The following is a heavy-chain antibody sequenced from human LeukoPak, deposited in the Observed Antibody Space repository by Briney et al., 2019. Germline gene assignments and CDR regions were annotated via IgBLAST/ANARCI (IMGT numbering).Heavy chain of an antibody. CDR2: IYHSGST. V-gene: IGHV4-59*01. CDR1: GDSISSYY. Sequence: SETLSLTCTVSGDSISSYYWSWIRQPPGKGLEWIGYIYHSGSTNYNPSLKSRVTISADTSKDQFSLKLASVTAADTAVYYCAREMVVAATGGFDYWGQGTLVTVSS. CDR3: AREMVVAATGGFDY. J-gene: IGHJ4*02. D-gene: IGHD2-15*01.